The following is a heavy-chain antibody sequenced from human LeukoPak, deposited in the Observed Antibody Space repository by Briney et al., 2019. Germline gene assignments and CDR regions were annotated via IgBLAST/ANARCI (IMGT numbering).Heavy chain of an antibody. Sequence: ASETLSLTCTVSGGSISSGGYYWRWIRQHPGKVLEWIGYIYYSGSTYYNPSLKSRITISVDTSKNQFSLKLSSVTAADTAVYYCARGGSGYDKTFDYWGQGTLVTVSS. J-gene: IGHJ4*02. V-gene: IGHV4-31*03. CDR3: ARGGSGYDKTFDY. D-gene: IGHD5-12*01. CDR2: IYYSGST. CDR1: GGSISSGGYY.